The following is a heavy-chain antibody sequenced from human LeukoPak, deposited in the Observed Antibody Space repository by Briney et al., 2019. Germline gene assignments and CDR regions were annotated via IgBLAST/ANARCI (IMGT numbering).Heavy chain of an antibody. D-gene: IGHD3-22*01. CDR2: ISAYNGNT. V-gene: IGHV1-18*01. J-gene: IGHJ4*02. CDR1: GYTFTSYG. Sequence: ASVKVSCKASGYTFTSYGISWVRQAPGQGLEWMGWISAYNGNTNYAQKLQGRVTMTRDTSTSTAYMELRSLRSDDTAVYYCARDYLFGYDSSGYFNYWGQGTLVTVSS. CDR3: ARDYLFGYDSSGYFNY.